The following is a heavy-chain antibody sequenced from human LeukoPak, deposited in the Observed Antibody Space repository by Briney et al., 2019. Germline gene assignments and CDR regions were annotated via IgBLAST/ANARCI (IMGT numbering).Heavy chain of an antibody. J-gene: IGHJ3*02. V-gene: IGHV3-23*01. CDR3: TTFLGIAVADDAFDI. CDR1: GFTFSSYA. Sequence: GGSLRLSCAASGFTFSSYAMSWVRQAPGKGLEWVSAISGSGGSTYYADSVKGRFTISRDNSKNTLYLQMNSLRAEDTAVYYCTTFLGIAVADDAFDIWGQGTMVTVSS. CDR2: ISGSGGST. D-gene: IGHD6-19*01.